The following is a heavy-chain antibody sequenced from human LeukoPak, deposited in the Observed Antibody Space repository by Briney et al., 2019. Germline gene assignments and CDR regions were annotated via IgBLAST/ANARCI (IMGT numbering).Heavy chain of an antibody. CDR2: ISRDSGTI. Sequence: GGSLRLSCAASGFIFNDYAMHWVRQAPGKGLEWVSGISRDSGTIVYADSVKGRFTFSRDNAKNSLYLQINSLRAEDTAVYYCARLGEKADFDYWGQGTLVTVSS. CDR1: GFIFNDYA. J-gene: IGHJ4*02. V-gene: IGHV3-9*01. D-gene: IGHD1-26*01. CDR3: ARLGEKADFDY.